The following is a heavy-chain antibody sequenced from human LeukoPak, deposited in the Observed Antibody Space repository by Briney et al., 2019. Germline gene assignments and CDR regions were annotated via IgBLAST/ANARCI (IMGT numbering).Heavy chain of an antibody. J-gene: IGHJ5*02. D-gene: IGHD2-2*01. CDR2: MNPNSGNT. CDR3: ARGGFPAAT. CDR1: GYSFTSFE. V-gene: IGHV1-8*01. Sequence: ASVKVSCKASGYSFTSFEINWVRQATGQGLEWMGWMNPNSGNTGYAQKSQGRVTMTRDTSISTAYMELYSLRSEDTAVYYCARGGFPAATWGQGTLVTVSS.